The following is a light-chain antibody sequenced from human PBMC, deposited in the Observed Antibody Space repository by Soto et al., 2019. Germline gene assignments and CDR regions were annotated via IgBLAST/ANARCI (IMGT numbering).Light chain of an antibody. CDR2: DAS. V-gene: IGKV1-33*01. Sequence: DIQLTQSQYSLSASVGEGVTLTCQASQNINNYLNWYQQKPGRAPKLLIYDASNLEAGVPSRFRGSGSGTDFTFTISRLQPEDIATYYCQQYENLPTFGQGTRLEV. J-gene: IGKJ5*01. CDR3: QQYENLPT. CDR1: QNINNY.